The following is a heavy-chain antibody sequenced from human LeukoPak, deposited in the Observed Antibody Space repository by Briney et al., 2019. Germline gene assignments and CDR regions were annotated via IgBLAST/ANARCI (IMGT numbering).Heavy chain of an antibody. CDR1: GFTLSGYF. V-gene: IGHV3-7*01. CDR3: ARDRGWRSSGYYLYYFDF. CDR2: IKGDRSEK. D-gene: IGHD3-22*01. Sequence: GGSLRLSCAASGFTLSGYFMSWVRQAPGEGLEWVASIKGDRSEKYYVDSVKGRFTISRDNAKNSLYLQMNSLRAEDTAVYYCARDRGWRSSGYYLYYFDFWGQGTLVTVSS. J-gene: IGHJ4*02.